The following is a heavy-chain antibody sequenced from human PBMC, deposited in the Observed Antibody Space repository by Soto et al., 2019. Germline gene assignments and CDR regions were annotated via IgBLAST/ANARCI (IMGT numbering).Heavy chain of an antibody. CDR1: GFTFSNYA. J-gene: IGHJ4*02. CDR2: ISSSGDSP. D-gene: IGHD1-1*01. Sequence: EVQLLESGGGLVQPGGSLRLSCAASGFTFSNYAMSWVRQAPGKGLEWVSAISSSGDSPYYADSVKGRFTVSRDNSKNTLYRQINSRRVEDRAIYYCARNTIPPPPYGGQGPLVTVSS. CDR3: ARNTIPPPPY. V-gene: IGHV3-23*01.